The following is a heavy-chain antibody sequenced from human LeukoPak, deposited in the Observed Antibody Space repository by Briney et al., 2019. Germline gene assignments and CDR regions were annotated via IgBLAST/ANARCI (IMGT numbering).Heavy chain of an antibody. D-gene: IGHD2-21*02. J-gene: IGHJ4*02. V-gene: IGHV3-23*01. CDR3: ARRLLTGGVTDFFDF. CDR1: GFTFINAW. Sequence: GGSLRLSCAASGFTFINAWMSCVRQAPGEGLEWVAAISPSGDSTTYRDSVKGQFTISRDNSRNRLYLQMNTLTVEDTAIYYCARRLLTGGVTDFFDFWGQGALVTVSS. CDR2: ISPSGDST.